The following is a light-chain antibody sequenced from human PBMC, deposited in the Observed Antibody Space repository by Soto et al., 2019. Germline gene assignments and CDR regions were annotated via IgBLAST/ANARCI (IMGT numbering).Light chain of an antibody. J-gene: IGKJ1*01. CDR3: QHYNTWPWT. V-gene: IGKV3-15*01. Sequence: EILLTQSPDTLSLSPGERATLSCRAAQSVNSNLAWYQQKLGQAPRVLIYGASTRATGIPARFSGSGSGTEFILTISSLQSEDFAVYYCQHYNTWPWTFGQGTKVDIK. CDR2: GAS. CDR1: QSVNSN.